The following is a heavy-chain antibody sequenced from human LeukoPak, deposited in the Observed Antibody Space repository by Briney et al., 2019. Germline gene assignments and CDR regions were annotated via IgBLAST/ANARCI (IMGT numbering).Heavy chain of an antibody. V-gene: IGHV4-39*07. CDR1: SGSISTSNYY. J-gene: IGHJ4*02. CDR3: ARVAGTVDY. Sequence: PSETLSLTCTVSSGSISTSNYYWGWVRQPPGKALEWIGNIFYSGSTYYSPSLKSRVTISLDTSKNQFSLKLSSVTAADTAVYYCARVAGTVDYWGQGTLVTVSS. D-gene: IGHD1/OR15-1a*01. CDR2: IFYSGST.